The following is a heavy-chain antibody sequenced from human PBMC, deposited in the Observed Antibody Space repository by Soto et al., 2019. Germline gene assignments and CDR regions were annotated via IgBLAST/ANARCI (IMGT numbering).Heavy chain of an antibody. CDR3: VGPWNKQ. CDR1: GYTFTSYD. CDR2: MNPNSGNT. Sequence: QVQLVKSGAAVKKPGASVKVSCKASGYTFTSYDVNWVRQSTGQGLEWMGWMNPNSGNTGYAQKFQRRVTMTRYTSISTAYMEMSSLRSEDTAVYYCVGPWNKQWGQGTLVTVSS. D-gene: IGHD1-1*01. V-gene: IGHV1-8*01. J-gene: IGHJ4*02.